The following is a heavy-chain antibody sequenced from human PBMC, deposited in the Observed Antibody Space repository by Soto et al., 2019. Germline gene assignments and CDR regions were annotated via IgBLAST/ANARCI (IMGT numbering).Heavy chain of an antibody. CDR2: ISGSGGRS. Sequence: EVQLLDSGGGLVQPGGSLRLSCAASGFTFSNYAMTWVRQGPGKGLEWVSGISGSGGRSYYADSGKGRFTISRDNSKSTLYLQMNSLRAEDTAVYYCAKAYFVWSSEQPYYFDYWGHGAMVTGSS. J-gene: IGHJ4*01. CDR1: GFTFSNYA. D-gene: IGHD3-16*01. CDR3: AKAYFVWSSEQPYYFDY. V-gene: IGHV3-23*01.